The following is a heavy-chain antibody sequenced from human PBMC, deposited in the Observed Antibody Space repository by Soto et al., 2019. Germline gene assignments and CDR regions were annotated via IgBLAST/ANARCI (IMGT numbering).Heavy chain of an antibody. V-gene: IGHV3-30-3*01. CDR2: ISYDGSNK. D-gene: IGHD3-22*01. CDR1: GFTFSSYT. J-gene: IGHJ4*02. Sequence: QVQLVESGGVVVQPGRSLRLSCAASGFTFSSYTIYLVRQAPGKGLEWVAVISYDGSNKYYADSVKGRFTISRDTSKNTLFLQMNSLRAEDTAVYYCARGVRSSCYSFDYWGKGTLFTVSS. CDR3: ARGVRSSCYSFDY.